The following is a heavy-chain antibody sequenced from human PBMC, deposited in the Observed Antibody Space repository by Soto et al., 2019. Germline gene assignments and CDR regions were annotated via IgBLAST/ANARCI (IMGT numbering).Heavy chain of an antibody. J-gene: IGHJ6*02. CDR3: ARDPSSYYYFGRPNAKMDI. D-gene: IGHD3-3*01. V-gene: IGHV3-33*01. Sequence: GGSLRLSCAASGFTFSSYGMHWVRQAPGKGLEWVAVIWYDGSNKYYADSVKGRFTISRDNSKNTLYLQMNSLRAEDTAVYYCARDPSSYYYFGRPNAKMDILCQGATLTISS. CDR1: GFTFSSYG. CDR2: IWYDGSNK.